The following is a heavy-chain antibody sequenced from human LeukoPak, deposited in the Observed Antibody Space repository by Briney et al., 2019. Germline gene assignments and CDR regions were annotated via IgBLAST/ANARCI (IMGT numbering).Heavy chain of an antibody. D-gene: IGHD1-1*01. J-gene: IGHJ5*02. V-gene: IGHV4-59*01. CDR1: GGSISSYY. CDR3: ARDPRGGTSRDNWFDP. Sequence: SETLSLTCTVSGGSISSYYWSWIRQPPGKGLEWIGYIYYSGSTNYNPSLKSRVTISVDTSRNQFSLKLNSVTAADTAVYYCARDPRGGTSRDNWFDPWGQGTLVTVSS. CDR2: IYYSGST.